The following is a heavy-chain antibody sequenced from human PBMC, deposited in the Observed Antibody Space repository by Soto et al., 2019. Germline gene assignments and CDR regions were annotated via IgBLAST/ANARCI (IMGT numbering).Heavy chain of an antibody. V-gene: IGHV4-59*01. CDR2: IYYSGST. J-gene: IGHJ5*02. CDR1: GGSISSYY. CDR3: ARYNIKSIWFDR. Sequence: PSETLSLTCTVSGGSISSYYWSWIRQPPGKGLEWIGYIYYSGSTNYNPSLKSRVTISVDTSKNQFSLKLSSVTAADTAVYYCARYNIKSIWFDRWGQETLVTVSS. D-gene: IGHD1-1*01.